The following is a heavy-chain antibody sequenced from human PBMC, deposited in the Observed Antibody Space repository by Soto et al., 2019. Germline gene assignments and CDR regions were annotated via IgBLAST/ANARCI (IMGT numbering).Heavy chain of an antibody. D-gene: IGHD3-22*01. CDR3: AHCQTIRKRYYVSGVVGAFDI. V-gene: IGHV2-5*02. CDR1: GFSLSSSGVG. J-gene: IGHJ3*02. Sequence: SGPTLVNPPQTLTLTCTFSGFSLSSSGVGVGWIRQPPGEALEWLALIYWDDDKRYSPSLNSRLTITKDTSKNQVVLTMTNMDPVDTATYYCAHCQTIRKRYYVSGVVGAFDIWGQGTMVTVSS. CDR2: IYWDDDK.